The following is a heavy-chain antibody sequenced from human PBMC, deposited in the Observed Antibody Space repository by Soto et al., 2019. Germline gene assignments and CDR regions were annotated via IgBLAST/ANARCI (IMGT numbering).Heavy chain of an antibody. CDR3: AHTYCSGGSCLDKAFDY. CDR2: ISYDGSNK. J-gene: IGHJ4*02. CDR1: GFTSSSYG. V-gene: IGHV3-30*03. D-gene: IGHD2-15*01. Sequence: GGSLRLSCAASGFTSSSYGMRWVRQATGKGLEWVAVISYDGSNKYYADSVKGRFTISRDNSKNTLYLQMNSLRAEDTAVYYCAHTYCSGGSCLDKAFDYWGQGTLVTVSS.